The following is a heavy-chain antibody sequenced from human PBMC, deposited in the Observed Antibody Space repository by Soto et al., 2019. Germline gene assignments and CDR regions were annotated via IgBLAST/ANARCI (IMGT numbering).Heavy chain of an antibody. D-gene: IGHD2-2*02. CDR2: IYYSGST. CDR3: ARVDPYCSSTICYSNFDY. J-gene: IGHJ4*02. CDR1: GGSISSYY. Sequence: SETLSLTCTVSGGSISSYYWSWIRQPPGKGLEWIGYIYYSGSTNYNPSLKSRVTISVDTSKNQFSLKLSSVTAADTAVYYCARVDPYCSSTICYSNFDYWGQGTLVTVSS. V-gene: IGHV4-59*08.